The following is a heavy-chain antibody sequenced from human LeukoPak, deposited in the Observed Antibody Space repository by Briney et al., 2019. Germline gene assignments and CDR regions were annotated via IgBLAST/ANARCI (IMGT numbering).Heavy chain of an antibody. J-gene: IGHJ4*02. CDR3: ALIEYCSSTSCYAFDY. Sequence: GGSLRLSCAASGFTFSSYAMHWVRQAPGKGLEGVAVISYDGSNKYYADSVKGRFTISRDNSKNTLYLQMNSLRAEDTAVYYCALIEYCSSTSCYAFDYWGQGTLVTVSS. CDR1: GFTFSSYA. CDR2: ISYDGSNK. D-gene: IGHD2-2*01. V-gene: IGHV3-30*04.